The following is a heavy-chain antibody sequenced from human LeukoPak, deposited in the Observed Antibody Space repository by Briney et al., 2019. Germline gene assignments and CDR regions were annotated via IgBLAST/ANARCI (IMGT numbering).Heavy chain of an antibody. CDR3: ARGYYGRGDF. J-gene: IGHJ4*02. D-gene: IGHD3-10*02. CDR2: IYTSGSV. V-gene: IGHV4-61*02. Sequence: SETLSLTCTVSGDSISSGSYYWSWIRQPAEKGLEWIGRIYTSGSVNYNPSLKSRVTTSVDTSKNQFSLRLSSVTAADTAVYYCARGYYGRGDFWGQGALVTVSS. CDR1: GDSISSGSYY.